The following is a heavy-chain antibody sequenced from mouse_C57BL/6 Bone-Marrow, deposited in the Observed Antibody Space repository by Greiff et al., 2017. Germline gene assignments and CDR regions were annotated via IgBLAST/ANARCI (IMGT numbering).Heavy chain of an antibody. D-gene: IGHD1-1*01. V-gene: IGHV1-61*01. CDR1: GYTFTSYW. CDR2: IYPSDSAT. CDR3: ARPYYYGSSRYFDV. Sequence: QVQLQQPGAELVRPGSSVKLSCKASGYTFTSYWMDWVKQRPGQGLEWIGNIYPSDSATHYNQKFKDKATLTVDKSSSTAYMQLSSLTSEDSAVYYCARPYYYGSSRYFDVWGTGTTVTVSS. J-gene: IGHJ1*03.